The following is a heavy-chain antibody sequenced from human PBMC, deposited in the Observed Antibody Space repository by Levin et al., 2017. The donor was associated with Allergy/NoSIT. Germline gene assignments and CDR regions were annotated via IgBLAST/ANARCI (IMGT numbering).Heavy chain of an antibody. V-gene: IGHV1-18*01. CDR2: ISTHNGNT. CDR1: GYTFKNYG. CDR3: ARFVVTPVSYFYMDV. Sequence: GGSLRLSCKASGYTFKNYGISWVRQAPGQGLEWMGWISTHNGNTNYAQSFQGRVTMTTETSTSTADMELRSLISDDTAVYYCARFVVTPVSYFYMDVWGKGTTVTVSS. D-gene: IGHD2-2*01. J-gene: IGHJ6*03.